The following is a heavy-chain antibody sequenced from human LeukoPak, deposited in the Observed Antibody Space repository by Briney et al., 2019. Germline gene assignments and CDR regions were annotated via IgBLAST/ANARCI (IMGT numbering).Heavy chain of an antibody. V-gene: IGHV4-34*01. CDR1: GGSFSGYY. J-gene: IGHJ4*02. Sequence: SETLSLTCAVYGGSFSGYYWSWIRQPPGKGLEWIGEINHSGSTNCNPSLKSRVTISVDTSKNQFSLKLSSVTAADTAVYYCARTRGLRYFDWVRGYFDYWGQGTLVTVSS. CDR2: INHSGST. D-gene: IGHD3-9*01. CDR3: ARTRGLRYFDWVRGYFDY.